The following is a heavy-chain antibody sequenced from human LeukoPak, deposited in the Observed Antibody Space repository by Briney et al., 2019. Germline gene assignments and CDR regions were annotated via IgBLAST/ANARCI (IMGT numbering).Heavy chain of an antibody. CDR2: IHHRGNT. D-gene: IGHD3-10*01. J-gene: IGHJ4*02. CDR3: TRRAPTSYGHYLDS. Sequence: KSSETLSLTCAVYGGSFSGYYWSWIRQPPGKGLEWIGEIHHRGNTNYNPSLKSRLTISVDTSKNQLSLMLSSVTAADTAVYYCTRRAPTSYGHYLDSWGQGTLVTVSS. V-gene: IGHV4-34*01. CDR1: GGSFSGYY.